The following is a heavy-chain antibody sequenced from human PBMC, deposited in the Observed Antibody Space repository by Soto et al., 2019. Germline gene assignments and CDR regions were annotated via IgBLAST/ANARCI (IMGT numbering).Heavy chain of an antibody. V-gene: IGHV3-74*01. CDR2: INSDGSNT. CDR1: GFTFKNYW. D-gene: IGHD3-3*02. Sequence: SLRLSCEGSGFTFKNYWMHWVRQVPGKGLVWVSRINSDGSNTRYADSVKGRFTVSRDNAKNTLFLQMDSLRADDTAVYYCARESFSASPNFFDYWGQGTLVTVSS. CDR3: ARESFSASPNFFDY. J-gene: IGHJ4*02.